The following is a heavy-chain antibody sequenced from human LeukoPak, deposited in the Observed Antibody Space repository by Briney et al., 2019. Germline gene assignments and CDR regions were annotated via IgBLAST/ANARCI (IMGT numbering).Heavy chain of an antibody. Sequence: SETLSLTCAVYGGSFSGYYWSWIRQPPGKGLEWIGEINHSGSTNYNPSLKSRVTIPVDTSKNQFSLKLSSVTAADTAVYYCARGRSGRSTSCSNFDYWGQGTLVTVSS. CDR2: INHSGST. CDR3: ARGRSGRSTSCSNFDY. V-gene: IGHV4-34*01. J-gene: IGHJ4*02. CDR1: GGSFSGYY. D-gene: IGHD2-2*01.